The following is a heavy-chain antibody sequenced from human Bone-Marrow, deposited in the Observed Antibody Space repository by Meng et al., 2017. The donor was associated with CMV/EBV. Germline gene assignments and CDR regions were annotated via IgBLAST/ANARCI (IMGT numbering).Heavy chain of an antibody. D-gene: IGHD2-2*01. Sequence: GESLKISCAGSGFTFSDYYMNWIRQAPGKGPEWVSFIRNTGSTKYCADSVKGRFTISRNNAKNTLYLQINRLRVEDTAVCYCVRPRRPVLPAAFDYWGPGTLVTVSS. V-gene: IGHV3-11*01. CDR3: VRPRRPVLPAAFDY. J-gene: IGHJ4*02. CDR1: GFTFSDYY. CDR2: IRNTGSTK.